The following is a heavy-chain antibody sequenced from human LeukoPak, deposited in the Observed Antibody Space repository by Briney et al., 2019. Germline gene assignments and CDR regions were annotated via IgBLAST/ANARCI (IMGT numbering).Heavy chain of an antibody. CDR2: ISSSGSTI. J-gene: IGHJ4*02. D-gene: IGHD6-13*01. V-gene: IGHV3-11*01. CDR1: GFTFSDYY. CDR3: ARDLIRGSWYGGLDY. Sequence: PGGSLRLSCAASGFTFSDYYMSWIRLAPGKGLEGVSYISSSGSTIYYADSVKGRFNISRDNAKNSLYLQMNSLRAEDTAVYYCARDLIRGSWYGGLDYWGQGTLVTVSS.